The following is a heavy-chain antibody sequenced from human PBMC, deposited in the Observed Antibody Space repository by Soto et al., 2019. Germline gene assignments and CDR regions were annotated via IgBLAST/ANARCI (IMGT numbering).Heavy chain of an antibody. J-gene: IGHJ3*02. CDR3: AILRSYIHSGGYYNRHDAFDI. D-gene: IGHD3-22*01. V-gene: IGHV5-51*01. CDR1: GYNFTNYW. CDR2: IYPGDSDI. Sequence: PVESLKISCQAFGYNFTNYWSGWVRQMPAKGLEWMGIIYPGDSDISYSPSFQGQVIISADKSISTAYLQWSSLKASDTAMYYCAILRSYIHSGGYYNRHDAFDIWGQGAMVT.